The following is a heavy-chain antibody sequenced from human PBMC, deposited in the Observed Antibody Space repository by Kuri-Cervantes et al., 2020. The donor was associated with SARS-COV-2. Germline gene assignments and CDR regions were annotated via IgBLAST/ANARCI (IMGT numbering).Heavy chain of an antibody. D-gene: IGHD1-26*01. Sequence: LSLTCAASGFTFSSYWMHWVRQAPGKGLVWVSRINSDGSSTSYADSVKGRFTISRDNAKNTLYLQMNSLRAEDTAVYYCAGLGSGGSYYFDYWGQGTLVTVSS. CDR1: GFTFSSYW. CDR3: AGLGSGGSYYFDY. J-gene: IGHJ4*02. CDR2: INSDGSST. V-gene: IGHV3-74*01.